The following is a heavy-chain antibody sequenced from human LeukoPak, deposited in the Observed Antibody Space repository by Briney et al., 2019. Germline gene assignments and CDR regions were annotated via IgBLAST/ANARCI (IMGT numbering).Heavy chain of an antibody. CDR2: ISYDGSNK. J-gene: IGHJ4*02. CDR1: GFTFSSYA. V-gene: IGHV3-30*04. CDR3: AREARTTLDY. D-gene: IGHD2/OR15-2a*01. Sequence: GGSLRLPCAASGFTFSSYAMHWVRQAPGKGLEWVAVISYDGSNKYYADSVKGRFTISRDNSKNTLYLQMNSLRAEDTAVYYCAREARTTLDYWGQGTLVTVSS.